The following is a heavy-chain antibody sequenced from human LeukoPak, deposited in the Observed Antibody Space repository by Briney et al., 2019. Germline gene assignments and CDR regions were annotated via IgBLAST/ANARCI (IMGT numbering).Heavy chain of an antibody. D-gene: IGHD3-22*01. CDR3: AKDRRITMIVVALWYFDY. V-gene: IGHV3-48*01. J-gene: IGHJ4*02. CDR1: GFTFSSYS. Sequence: PGGSLRLSCAASGFTFSSYSMNWVRQAPGKGLEWVSYISSSSSTIYYADSVKGRFTISRDNAKNSLYLQMNSLRAEDTAVYYCAKDRRITMIVVALWYFDYWGQGTLVTISS. CDR2: ISSSSSTI.